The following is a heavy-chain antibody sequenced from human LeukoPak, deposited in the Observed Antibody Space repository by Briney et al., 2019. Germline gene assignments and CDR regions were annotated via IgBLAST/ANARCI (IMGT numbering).Heavy chain of an antibody. CDR3: ARSGYYFLYFDY. V-gene: IGHV4-34*01. Sequence: PSETLSLTCAVYGGSFSVYYWSWIRQPQGKGLEWIGEINHSGSTNYNPSLKSRVTISVDTSKNQFSLKLSSVTAADTAVYYCARSGYYFLYFDYWGQGTLVTVSS. CDR1: GGSFSVYY. J-gene: IGHJ4*02. CDR2: INHSGST. D-gene: IGHD3-22*01.